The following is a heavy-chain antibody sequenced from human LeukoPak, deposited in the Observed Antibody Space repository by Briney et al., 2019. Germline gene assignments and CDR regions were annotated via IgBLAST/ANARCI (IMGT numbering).Heavy chain of an antibody. V-gene: IGHV3-30*03. D-gene: IGHD4-23*01. CDR3: ASDYGGNSNAFDI. Sequence: GGSLRLSCAGSGFTLSTYAMGWVRQAPGKGLEWVAVISYDGSNKYYADSVKGRFTISRDNSKNTLYLQMNSLRAEDTAVYYCASDYGGNSNAFDIWGQGTMVTVSS. J-gene: IGHJ3*02. CDR1: GFTLSTYA. CDR2: ISYDGSNK.